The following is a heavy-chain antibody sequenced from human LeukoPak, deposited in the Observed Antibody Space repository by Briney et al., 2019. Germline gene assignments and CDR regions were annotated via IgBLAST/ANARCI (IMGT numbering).Heavy chain of an antibody. CDR1: GGSISSSNYY. CDR3: ARARHSSSWYGTYYFDY. Sequence: SETLSLTCTVSGGSISSSNYYWGWIRQPPGKGLEWIVSIYYSGSTYYNPSLKSRVTISVDTSKNQFSLKLSSVTAADTAVYYCARARHSSSWYGTYYFDYWGQGTLVTVSS. D-gene: IGHD6-13*01. CDR2: IYYSGST. V-gene: IGHV4-39*07. J-gene: IGHJ4*02.